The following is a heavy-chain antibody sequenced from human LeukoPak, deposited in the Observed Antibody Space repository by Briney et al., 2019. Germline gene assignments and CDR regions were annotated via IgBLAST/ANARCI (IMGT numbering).Heavy chain of an antibody. CDR1: GGSFSGYY. D-gene: IGHD6-19*01. J-gene: IGHJ4*02. V-gene: IGHV4-34*01. CDR2: INHSGST. CDR3: ARHPGIAVAGKGYYFDY. Sequence: SETLSLICAVYGGSFSGYYWSWIRQPPGKGLEWIGEINHSGSTNYNPSLKSRVTISVDTSKNQFSLKLSSVTAADTAVYYCARHPGIAVAGKGYYFDYWGQGTLVTVSS.